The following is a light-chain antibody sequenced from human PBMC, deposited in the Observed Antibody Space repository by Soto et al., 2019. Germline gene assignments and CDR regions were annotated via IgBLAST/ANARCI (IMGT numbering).Light chain of an antibody. CDR3: HQSYSTLLT. Sequence: DIQMTQSPSSLSASVGDRVTITCRASQSISSYLHWYQQKPGKAPKLLIYAASSLQSGVSSRFSGSGSGPDFTLTISSLQPEDFATYYCHQSYSTLLTFGGGTKVEIK. CDR2: AAS. J-gene: IGKJ4*01. V-gene: IGKV1-39*01. CDR1: QSISSY.